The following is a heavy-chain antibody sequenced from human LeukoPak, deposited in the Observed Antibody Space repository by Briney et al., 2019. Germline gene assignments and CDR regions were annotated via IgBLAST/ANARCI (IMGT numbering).Heavy chain of an antibody. CDR3: ARQSIRVAGTFDY. CDR2: IYPGDSDT. D-gene: IGHD6-19*01. V-gene: IGHV5-51*01. J-gene: IGHJ4*02. CDR1: GYSFTSYW. Sequence: GESLKISCKGSGYSFTSYWIGWLRQMPGKGLEWMGIIYPGDSDTRYSPSFQGQVTISADKSISTAYLQWSSLKASDTAMYYCARQSIRVAGTFDYWGQGTLVTVSS.